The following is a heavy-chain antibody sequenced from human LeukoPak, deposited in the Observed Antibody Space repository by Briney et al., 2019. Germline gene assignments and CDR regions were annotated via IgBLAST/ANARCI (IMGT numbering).Heavy chain of an antibody. CDR2: IYTNGVN. CDR1: GGAITSYY. Sequence: TSETLSIACIVPGGAITSYYWRWIRQPAGEGLEWIVRIYTNGVNNYNPSLNRRLTMSVDTSKNQFSMKLNSVTAADTAVYYCASSLYGDFDYWGQGTLVTVSS. D-gene: IGHD4-17*01. J-gene: IGHJ4*02. CDR3: ASSLYGDFDY. V-gene: IGHV4-4*07.